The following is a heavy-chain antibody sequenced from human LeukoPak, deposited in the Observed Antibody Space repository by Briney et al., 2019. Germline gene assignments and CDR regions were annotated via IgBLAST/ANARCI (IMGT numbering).Heavy chain of an antibody. CDR1: GGTFSSYA. Sequence: ASVKVSCKASGGTFSSYAISWVRQAPGQGLEWTGGIIPIFGTANYAQKFQGRVTITADESTSTAYMELSSLRSEDTAVYYCARGYGDYALPFDYWGQGTLVTVSS. CDR3: ARGYGDYALPFDY. J-gene: IGHJ4*02. D-gene: IGHD4-17*01. CDR2: IIPIFGTA. V-gene: IGHV1-69*13.